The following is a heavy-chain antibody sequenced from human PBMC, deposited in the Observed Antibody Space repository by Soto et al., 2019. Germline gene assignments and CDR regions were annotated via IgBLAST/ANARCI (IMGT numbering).Heavy chain of an antibody. Sequence: PGGSLRLSCAASGFTFSSYAMHWVRQAPGKGLEWVAVISYDGSNKYYADSVKGRFTISRDNSKNTLYLQMNSLRAEDTAVYYCARDSLYYYYGMDVWGQGTTVTVSS. V-gene: IGHV3-30-3*01. CDR3: ARDSLYYYYGMDV. CDR2: ISYDGSNK. J-gene: IGHJ6*02. CDR1: GFTFSSYA.